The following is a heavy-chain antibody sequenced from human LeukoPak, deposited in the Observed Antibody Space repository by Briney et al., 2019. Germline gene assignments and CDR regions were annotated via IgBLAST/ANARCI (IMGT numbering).Heavy chain of an antibody. V-gene: IGHV3-48*04. J-gene: IGHJ4*02. CDR2: ISSSSSTI. CDR3: ASITMVRGVIRGFDY. Sequence: GGSLRLSCVASGFTFSSYSMNWVRQAPGKGLEWVSYISSSSSTIYYADSVKGRFTISRDNAKNSLYLQMNSLRAEDTAVYYCASITMVRGVIRGFDYWGQGTLVTVSS. CDR1: GFTFSSYS. D-gene: IGHD3-10*01.